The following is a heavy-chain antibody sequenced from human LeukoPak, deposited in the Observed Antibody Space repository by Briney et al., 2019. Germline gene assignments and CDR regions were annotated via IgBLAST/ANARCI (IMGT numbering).Heavy chain of an antibody. V-gene: IGHV3-74*01. Sequence: GGSLRLSCAASGFTFSKYWMLWVRQAPGKGLESVSRINTEGTVTTYADSVKGRFTVSRDNADNTMFLQMNSVRDEDTAVYYCATKHWLAPPPDSWGQGPPVTVSS. J-gene: IGHJ4*02. CDR3: ATKHWLAPPPDS. CDR1: GFTFSKYW. D-gene: IGHD6-19*01. CDR2: INTEGTVT.